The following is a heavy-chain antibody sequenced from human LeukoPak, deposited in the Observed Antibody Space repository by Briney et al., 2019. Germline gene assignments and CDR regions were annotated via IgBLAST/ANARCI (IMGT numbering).Heavy chain of an antibody. CDR3: AKDSGTRDYGDYVSQSRQEYNWFDP. CDR2: IIPRFGTT. J-gene: IGHJ5*02. D-gene: IGHD4-17*01. CDR1: GDTFSIYP. Sequence: SAKVSCKASGDTFSIYPISWVRQAPGQGLEWMGGIIPRFGTTNYTHKFQGRVTLTADESTSTVHMELSSLRSEDTAVYYCAKDSGTRDYGDYVSQSRQEYNWFDPWGQGTLVTVSS. V-gene: IGHV1-69*13.